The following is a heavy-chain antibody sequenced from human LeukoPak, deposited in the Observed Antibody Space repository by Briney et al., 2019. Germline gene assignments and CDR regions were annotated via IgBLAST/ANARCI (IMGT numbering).Heavy chain of an antibody. Sequence: KPGGSLRLSCAASGFTFSSYSMNWVRQAPGKGLEWVSYISSSSSTIYYADSVKGRFTISRDNAKNSLYLQMNSLRAEDTAVYYCARVPLLRYFDWLLAFDYWGQGTLVTVSS. J-gene: IGHJ4*02. CDR2: ISSSSSTI. D-gene: IGHD3-9*01. CDR3: ARVPLLRYFDWLLAFDY. V-gene: IGHV3-48*01. CDR1: GFTFSSYS.